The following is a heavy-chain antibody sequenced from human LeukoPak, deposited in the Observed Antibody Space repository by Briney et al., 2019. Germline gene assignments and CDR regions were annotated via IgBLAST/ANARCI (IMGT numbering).Heavy chain of an antibody. J-gene: IGHJ4*01. CDR1: GFTFSYYT. CDR3: ARARIQLWRTDFDY. CDR2: ISSTGRDI. D-gene: IGHD5-18*01. Sequence: GGSLRLSCAASGFTFSYYTMNWVRQAPGKGLEWVSCISSTGRDIYYADSMRGRFSISRDNAHNSLFLQIGGLRAEDTAVYYCARARIQLWRTDFDYWGQGTLVTVSS. V-gene: IGHV3-21*01.